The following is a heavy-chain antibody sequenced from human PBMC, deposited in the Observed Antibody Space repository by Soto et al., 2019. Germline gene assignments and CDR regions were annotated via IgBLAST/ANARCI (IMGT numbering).Heavy chain of an antibody. CDR1: GVSINSANW. J-gene: IGHJ3*02. D-gene: IGHD2-15*01. CDR2: IYHSGST. Sequence: QMQLQESGPGLVKPSGTLSLTCTVSGVSINSANWWTWVRQSPGKGLQWIGEIYHSGSTNFNPSLKSRVTISVDHSMYQFYLELTSVTAADTAVYYCARYCGGGSCYLGAFDIWGQGTMVTVSS. CDR3: ARYCGGGSCYLGAFDI. V-gene: IGHV4-4*02.